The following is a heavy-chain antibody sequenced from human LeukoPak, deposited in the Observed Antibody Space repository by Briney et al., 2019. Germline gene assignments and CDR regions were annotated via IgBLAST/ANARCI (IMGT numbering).Heavy chain of an antibody. V-gene: IGHV1-18*04. CDR2: ISAYNGNT. CDR1: GYTFSDYY. J-gene: IGHJ4*02. CDR3: ARLFHYYDSSPDY. D-gene: IGHD3-22*01. Sequence: ASVKVSCKPSGYTFSDYYTHWVRQAPGQGLEWMGWISAYNGNTNYAQKLQGRVTMTTDTSTSTAYMELRSLRSDDTAVYYCARLFHYYDSSPDYWGQGTLVTVSS.